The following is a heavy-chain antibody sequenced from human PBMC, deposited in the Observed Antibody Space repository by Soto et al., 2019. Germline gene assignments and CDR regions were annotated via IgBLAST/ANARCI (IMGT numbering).Heavy chain of an antibody. Sequence: EVQLVESGGGLVQPGRSLRLSCAASGFTFDDYAMHWVRQAPGKGLEWVSGISWNSGSIGYADSVKGRFTIARDNAKNALYLQMNSLRADDTALYYCAKGSSSGAPDNWFDLWGQGTLVTVSS. J-gene: IGHJ5*02. V-gene: IGHV3-9*01. CDR3: AKGSSSGAPDNWFDL. CDR1: GFTFDDYA. CDR2: ISWNSGSI. D-gene: IGHD6-25*01.